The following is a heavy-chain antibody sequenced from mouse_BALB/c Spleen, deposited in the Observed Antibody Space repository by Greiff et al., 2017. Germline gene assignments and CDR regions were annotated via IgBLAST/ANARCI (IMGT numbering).Heavy chain of an antibody. CDR3: AIYYGYEAWFAY. Sequence: VQLQQSGPQLVRPGASVKISCKASGYSFTSYWMHWVKQRPGQGLEWIGMIDPSDSETRLNQKFKDKATLTVDKSSSTAYMQLSSPTSEDSAVYYCAIYYGYEAWFAYWGQGTLVTVSA. CDR2: IDPSDSET. D-gene: IGHD2-2*01. V-gene: IGHV1-74*01. J-gene: IGHJ3*01. CDR1: GYSFTSYW.